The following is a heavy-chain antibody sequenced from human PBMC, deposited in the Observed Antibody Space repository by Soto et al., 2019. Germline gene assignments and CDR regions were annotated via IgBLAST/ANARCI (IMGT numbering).Heavy chain of an antibody. Sequence: GASVKVSCKVSGYTLTELSIHWVRQAPGKGLEWMGGFDPEDGETIYAQNFQGRVTMTDDTSTDTAYMELSSLRSEDTAVYYCATRATVGINYYYGLDVWGQGTTVTVSS. CDR1: GYTLTELS. CDR2: FDPEDGET. CDR3: ATRATVGINYYYGLDV. V-gene: IGHV1-24*01. D-gene: IGHD4-17*01. J-gene: IGHJ6*02.